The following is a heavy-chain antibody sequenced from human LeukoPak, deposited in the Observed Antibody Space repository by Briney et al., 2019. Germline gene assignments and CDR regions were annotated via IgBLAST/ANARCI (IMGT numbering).Heavy chain of an antibody. Sequence: SETLSLTCTVSGGSISSYYWSWIRQPPGKGLEWIGYIYSNGNTKYNPSLKSRVTISVDTSKNQFSLKLSSVTAADTAVYHSARQIRFLEWFDNWGPGTLVTVSS. CDR1: GGSISSYY. CDR2: IYSNGNT. D-gene: IGHD3-3*01. V-gene: IGHV4-59*08. J-gene: IGHJ4*02. CDR3: ARQIRFLEWFDN.